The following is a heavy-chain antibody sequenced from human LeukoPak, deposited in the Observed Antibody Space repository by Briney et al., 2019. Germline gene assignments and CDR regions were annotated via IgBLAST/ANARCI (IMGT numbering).Heavy chain of an antibody. J-gene: IGHJ4*02. CDR1: GGSFSGYY. CDR3: ARGKRSSTRIVVVVAAIRFDY. D-gene: IGHD2-15*01. CDR2: INHSGST. V-gene: IGHV4-34*01. Sequence: SETLSLTCAVYGGSFSGYYWSWIRQPPGKGLEWIGEINHSGSTNYNPSLKRRVTISVDTSKNQFSLKLSSVTAADTAVYYCARGKRSSTRIVVVVAAIRFDYWGQGTLVTVSS.